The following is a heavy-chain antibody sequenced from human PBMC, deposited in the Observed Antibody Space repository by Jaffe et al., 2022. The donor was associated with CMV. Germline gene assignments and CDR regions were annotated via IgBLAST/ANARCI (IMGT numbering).Heavy chain of an antibody. CDR2: ISAYNGNT. CDR3: ARERPLEFYYDFWSGYTQNYYYYYMDV. D-gene: IGHD3-3*01. CDR1: GYTFTSYG. Sequence: QVQLVQSGAEVKKPGASVKVSCKASGYTFTSYGISWVRQAPGQGLEWMGWISAYNGNTNYAQKLQGRVTMTTDTSTSTAYMELRSLRSDDTAVYYCARERPLEFYYDFWSGYTQNYYYYYMDVWGKGTTVTVSS. V-gene: IGHV1-18*04. J-gene: IGHJ6*03.